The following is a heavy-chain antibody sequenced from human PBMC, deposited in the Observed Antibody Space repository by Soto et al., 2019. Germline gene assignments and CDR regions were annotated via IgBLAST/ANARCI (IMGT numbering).Heavy chain of an antibody. D-gene: IGHD3-3*01. CDR1: TFSSYA. CDR2: IIPIFGTA. J-gene: IGHJ6*02. Sequence: TFSSYAISWVRQAPGQGLEWMGGIIPIFGTANYAQKFQGRVTITADESTSTAYMELSSLRSEDTAVYYCARDVLDPPSFGVVIPDYLYYYDVMDVWGQRTTVTVSS. V-gene: IGHV1-69*01. CDR3: ARDVLDPPSFGVVIPDYLYYYDVMDV.